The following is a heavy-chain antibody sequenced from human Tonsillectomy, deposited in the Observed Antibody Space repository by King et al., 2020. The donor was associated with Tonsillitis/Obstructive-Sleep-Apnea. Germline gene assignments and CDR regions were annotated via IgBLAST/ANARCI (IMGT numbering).Heavy chain of an antibody. J-gene: IGHJ4*02. V-gene: IGHV4-59*01. CDR1: GGSMSTFY. Sequence: VQLQESGPSLVKPSETLSLNCTVSGGSMSTFYWSWIRQSPGKGLEWIGYTYYSGSSNYNPSLKSRLTISDDMSKNEFSLTLTSETAADTAVYYCARGRTYGGLLDFWGQGALVTVSS. CDR2: TYYSGSS. D-gene: IGHD4-23*01. CDR3: ARGRTYGGLLDF.